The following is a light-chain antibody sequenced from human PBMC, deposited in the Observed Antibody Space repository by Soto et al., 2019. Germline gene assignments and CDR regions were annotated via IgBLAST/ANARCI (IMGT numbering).Light chain of an antibody. CDR3: AAWDDSLSRVI. J-gene: IGLJ2*01. CDR1: GSNIGINF. Sequence: QSALTQPPSASGTPGQRVTVSCSGGGSNIGINFVYWYQHLPGTAPKLLIYRNNQRPSGVPARFSGSKSGTSASLAISGLRSEDEADYYCAAWDDSLSRVIFGGGTKLTVL. CDR2: RNN. V-gene: IGLV1-47*01.